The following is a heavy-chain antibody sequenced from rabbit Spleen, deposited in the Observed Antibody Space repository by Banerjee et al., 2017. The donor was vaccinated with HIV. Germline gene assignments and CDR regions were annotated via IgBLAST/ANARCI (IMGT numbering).Heavy chain of an antibody. CDR1: GVSFSVSSY. Sequence: QSLEESGGDLVKPGASLTLTCTASGVSFSVSSYMCWVRQAPGKGLEWIACIDTGSSGFTYYANWMNGRFTISKTSSTTVTLQMTSLTAADTATYFCARDTASSFSSYGMDLWGPGTLVTVS. CDR3: ARDTASSFSSYGMDL. D-gene: IGHD6-1*01. CDR2: IDTGSSGFT. V-gene: IGHV1S40*01. J-gene: IGHJ6*01.